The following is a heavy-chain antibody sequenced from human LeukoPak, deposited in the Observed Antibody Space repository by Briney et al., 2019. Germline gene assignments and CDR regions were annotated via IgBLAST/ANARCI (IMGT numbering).Heavy chain of an antibody. D-gene: IGHD2-2*02. Sequence: ASVKVSCKASGGSFSSYAISWVRQAPGQGLEWMRGIIPIFGTANYAQKFQGRVTITTDESTSTAYMELSSLRSKDTAVYYCARTYCSSTSCYTRDSGGLVDYWGQGTLVTVSS. CDR3: ARTYCSSTSCYTRDSGGLVDY. V-gene: IGHV1-69*05. CDR1: GGSFSSYA. J-gene: IGHJ4*02. CDR2: IIPIFGTA.